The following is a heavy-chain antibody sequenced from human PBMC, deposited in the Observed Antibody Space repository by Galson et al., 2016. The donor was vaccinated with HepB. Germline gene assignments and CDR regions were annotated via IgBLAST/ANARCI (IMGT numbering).Heavy chain of an antibody. J-gene: IGHJ2*01. CDR3: AKDGGTWGYYYGDWNLDL. CDR1: GFTFRDST. V-gene: IGHV3-23*01. CDR2: ITGSGVPS. Sequence: SLRLSCAASGFTFRDSTMTWVRQAPGKGLEWVSTITGSGVPSYYADSVKGRFTISRDNSKNNVYLQMNSLRADDTAVYYCAKDGGTWGYYYGDWNLDLWGRGTLVTVSS. D-gene: IGHD3-22*01.